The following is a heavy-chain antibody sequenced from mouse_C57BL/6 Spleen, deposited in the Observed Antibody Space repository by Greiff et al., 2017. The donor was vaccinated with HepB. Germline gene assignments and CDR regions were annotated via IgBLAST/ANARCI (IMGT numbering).Heavy chain of an antibody. Sequence: EVQLVESGGGLVKPGGSLKLSCAASGFTFSDYGMHWVRQAPEKGLEWVAYISSGSSTIYYADTVKGRFTISRDNAKNTLFLQMTSLRSEDTAMYYCARSLHYYGSSYAMDDWGQGTSVTVSS. CDR3: ARSLHYYGSSYAMDD. CDR1: GFTFSDYG. D-gene: IGHD1-1*01. V-gene: IGHV5-17*01. J-gene: IGHJ4*01. CDR2: ISSGSSTI.